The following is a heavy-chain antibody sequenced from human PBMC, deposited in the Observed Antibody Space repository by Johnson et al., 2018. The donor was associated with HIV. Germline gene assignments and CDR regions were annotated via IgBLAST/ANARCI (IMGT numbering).Heavy chain of an antibody. D-gene: IGHD3-22*01. CDR2: IKQDGSEK. CDR3: ARTQRVTMIVVSLGAFDI. Sequence: VQLVESGGGVVQPGRSLRLSCAASGFTFSSYWMSWVRQAPGKGLEWVANIKQDGSEKYYVDSVKGRFTISRDKAKNTLHLQMNSLRAEDTAVYYCARTQRVTMIVVSLGAFDIWGQGTMVTVSS. J-gene: IGHJ3*02. CDR1: GFTFSSYW. V-gene: IGHV3-7*04.